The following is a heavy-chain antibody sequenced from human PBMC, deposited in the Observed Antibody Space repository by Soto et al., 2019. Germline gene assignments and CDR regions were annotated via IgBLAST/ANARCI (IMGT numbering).Heavy chain of an antibody. Sequence: EVQLVESGGGLVKPGGSLRLSCAASGFTFSSYSMNWVRQAPGQGLEWVSSISSSSSYIYYADSVKGRFTISRDNAKNSLYLQMNSLRAEDTAVYYCARETTVASYGMDVWGQGTTVTVSS. CDR2: ISSSSSYI. J-gene: IGHJ6*02. V-gene: IGHV3-21*01. CDR3: ARETTVASYGMDV. CDR1: GFTFSSYS. D-gene: IGHD4-17*01.